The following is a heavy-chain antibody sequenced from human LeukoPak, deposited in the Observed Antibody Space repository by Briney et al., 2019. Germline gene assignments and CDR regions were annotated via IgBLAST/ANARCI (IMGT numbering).Heavy chain of an antibody. V-gene: IGHV3-23*01. D-gene: IGHD6-13*01. J-gene: IGHJ4*02. CDR1: GFTFSSYA. CDR2: ISASGGST. CDR3: AKDRSAAAGYSSDY. Sequence: GSLRLFCAASGFTFSSYAMSWVRQAPGKGLEWVSGISASGGSTFYADSVKGRFTISRDNSKNTLYLQMNSLRVEDTALYYCAKDRSAAAGYSSDYWGQGTLVTVSS.